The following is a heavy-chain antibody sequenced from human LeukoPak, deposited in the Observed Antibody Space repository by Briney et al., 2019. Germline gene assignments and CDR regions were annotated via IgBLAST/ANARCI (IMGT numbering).Heavy chain of an antibody. J-gene: IGHJ4*02. V-gene: IGHV5-51*01. CDR1: GYTFTRHW. Sequence: GESLKISCKGSGYTFTRHWIGWVRQTPGKGLEWMGIIYPGDSDTRYSPSLEGQVTFSADKSSSTAYLQWSSLKASDTAMYYCARLTTANDYWGQGTLVTVSS. D-gene: IGHD1-14*01. CDR2: IYPGDSDT. CDR3: ARLTTANDY.